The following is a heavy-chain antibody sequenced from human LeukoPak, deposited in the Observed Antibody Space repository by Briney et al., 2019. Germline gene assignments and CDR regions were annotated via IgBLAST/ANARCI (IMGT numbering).Heavy chain of an antibody. CDR2: IIPIFGTA. CDR1: GGTFSSYA. Sequence: GASVKVSCKASGGTFSSYAISWVRQAPGQGLEWMGGIIPIFGTANYAQKFQGRVTITADKSTSTAYMELSSLRSEDTAVYYCARADHHYNTFYYYYTDVWGKGTTVTVSS. J-gene: IGHJ6*03. CDR3: ARADHHYNTFYYYYTDV. D-gene: IGHD1-1*01. V-gene: IGHV1-69*06.